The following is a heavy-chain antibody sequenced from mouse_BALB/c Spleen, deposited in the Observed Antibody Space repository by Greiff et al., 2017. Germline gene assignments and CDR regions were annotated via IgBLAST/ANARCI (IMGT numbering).Heavy chain of an antibody. CDR1: GFTFSSYG. D-gene: IGHD1-1*01. CDR2: ISSGGSYT. Sequence: EVQRVESGGDLVKPGGSLKLSCAASGFTFSSYGMSWVRQTPDKRLEWVATISSGGSYTYYPDSVKGRFTISRDNAKNTLYLQMSSLKSEDTAMYYCARPFYYYGSSGSFYAMDYWGQGTSVTVSS. CDR3: ARPFYYYGSSGSFYAMDY. J-gene: IGHJ4*01. V-gene: IGHV5-6*01.